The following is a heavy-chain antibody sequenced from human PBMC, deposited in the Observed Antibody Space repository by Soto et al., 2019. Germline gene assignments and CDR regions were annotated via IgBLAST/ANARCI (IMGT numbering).Heavy chain of an antibody. Sequence: PSETLSLTCSVSGGSISSGGYYWSWIRQHPGKGLEWIGYIYYSGSTYYNPSLKSRVTISVDTSKNQFSLKLSSVTAADTAVYYCAGSPARPTGFFDYWGQGTLVTVSS. V-gene: IGHV4-31*03. D-gene: IGHD3-9*01. CDR2: IYYSGST. J-gene: IGHJ4*02. CDR3: AGSPARPTGFFDY. CDR1: GGSISSGGYY.